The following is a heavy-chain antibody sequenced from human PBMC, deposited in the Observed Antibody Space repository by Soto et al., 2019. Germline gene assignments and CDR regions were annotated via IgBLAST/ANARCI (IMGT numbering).Heavy chain of an antibody. CDR1: GFTFSSYA. J-gene: IGHJ4*02. V-gene: IGHV3-23*01. D-gene: IGHD2-21*02. Sequence: GGSLRLSCAASGFTFSSYAMSWVRQAPGEGLEWVSAISGSGGSTYYADSVKGRFTISRDNSKNTLYLQMNSLRAEDTAVYYCAKDLAYCGGDCYSSPLDYWGQGTLVTVSS. CDR3: AKDLAYCGGDCYSSPLDY. CDR2: ISGSGGST.